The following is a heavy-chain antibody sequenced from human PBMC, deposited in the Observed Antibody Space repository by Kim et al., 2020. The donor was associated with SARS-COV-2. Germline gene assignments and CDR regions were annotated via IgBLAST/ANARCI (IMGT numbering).Heavy chain of an antibody. V-gene: IGHV1-46*01. CDR1: GYTFTSYY. J-gene: IGHJ6*02. Sequence: ASVKVSCKASGYTFTSYYMHWVRQAPGQGLEWMGIINPSGGSTSYAQKFQGRVTMTRDTSTSTVYMELSSLRSEDTAVYYCARTVKPVGYYYGMDVWGQGATVTVSS. CDR2: INPSGGST. CDR3: ARTVKPVGYYYGMDV.